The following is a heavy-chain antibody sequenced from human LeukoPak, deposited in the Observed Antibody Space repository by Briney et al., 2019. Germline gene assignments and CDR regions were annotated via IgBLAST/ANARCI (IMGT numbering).Heavy chain of an antibody. CDR3: AGRLWRRDGYNLSAFDI. Sequence: PAEPLSLTCTVSGGTISSYYWNWIRQPPGKGLEWIGYIYYSGSTNYNRSLKSRVTISVDTSKNHLSLKLGSVTAEDTAVYYCAGRLWRRDGYNLSAFDIWGQGRMVTASS. J-gene: IGHJ3*02. D-gene: IGHD5-24*01. V-gene: IGHV4-59*01. CDR1: GGTISSYY. CDR2: IYYSGST.